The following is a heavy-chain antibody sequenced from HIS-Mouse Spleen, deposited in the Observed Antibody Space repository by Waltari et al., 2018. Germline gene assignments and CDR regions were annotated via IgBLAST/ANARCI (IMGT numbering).Heavy chain of an antibody. V-gene: IGHV3-30-3*01. CDR2: LSYDGRNK. Sequence: QVQLVESGGGVVQPGRSLSLSCAASGFTFSSYAMHWVRQAPGKGVEWVAVLSYDGRNKYYADSVKGRFTISRDNSKNTLYLQMNSLRAEDTAVYYCARGKWELLGDWFDPWGQGTLVTVSS. CDR3: ARGKWELLGDWFDP. J-gene: IGHJ5*02. CDR1: GFTFSSYA. D-gene: IGHD1-26*01.